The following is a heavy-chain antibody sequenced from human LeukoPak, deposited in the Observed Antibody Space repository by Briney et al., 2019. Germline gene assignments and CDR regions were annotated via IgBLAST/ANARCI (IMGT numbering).Heavy chain of an antibody. V-gene: IGHV4-39*01. Sequence: SETLSLTCTVSGGSISSSSYYWGWIRRPPGKGLEWIGSIYYSGSTYYNPSPKSRVTISVDTSKNQFSLKLSSVTAADTAVYYCAAPSDFWSGHGYYYMDVWGKGTTVTVSS. CDR1: GGSISSSSYY. CDR2: IYYSGST. J-gene: IGHJ6*03. CDR3: AAPSDFWSGHGYYYMDV. D-gene: IGHD3-3*01.